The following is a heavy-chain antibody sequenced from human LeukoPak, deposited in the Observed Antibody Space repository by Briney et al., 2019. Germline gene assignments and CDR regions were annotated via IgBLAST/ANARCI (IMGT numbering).Heavy chain of an antibody. Sequence: GGSLRLSCAASGFTFSSYSMNWVRQAPGRGLEWVSSISSSSSYIYYADSLKGRFTISRDNAKNSLYLQMNSLRAEDTAVYYCARDGWNYDYWGQGTLVTVSS. J-gene: IGHJ4*02. V-gene: IGHV3-21*01. CDR2: ISSSSSYI. D-gene: IGHD1-7*01. CDR1: GFTFSSYS. CDR3: ARDGWNYDY.